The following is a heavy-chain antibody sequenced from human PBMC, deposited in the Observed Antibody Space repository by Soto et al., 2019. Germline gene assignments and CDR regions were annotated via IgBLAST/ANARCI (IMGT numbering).Heavy chain of an antibody. Sequence: QVQLQQWGAGLLNPSETLSLTCAVYGGFVSSGSYYWSWIRQPPGKGLEWIGEMSHSGGTHFNPSPKSGVTISVDTSKNQFSLKMSSVTAADTALYYCARVERGTATTVVDAFDIWGPGTMVTVSS. CDR2: MSHSGGT. CDR3: ARVERGTATTVVDAFDI. D-gene: IGHD1-1*01. V-gene: IGHV4-34*01. CDR1: GGFVSSGSYY. J-gene: IGHJ3*02.